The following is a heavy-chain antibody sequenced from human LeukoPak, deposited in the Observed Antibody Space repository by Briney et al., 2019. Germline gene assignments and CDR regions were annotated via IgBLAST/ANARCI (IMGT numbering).Heavy chain of an antibody. CDR3: VRQDYAGYFDY. CDR1: GYSISSSYY. D-gene: IGHD4/OR15-4a*01. CDR2: IYHSGNT. V-gene: IGHV4-38-2*02. J-gene: IGHJ4*02. Sequence: PSETLSLTCTVSGYSISSSYYWGWVRQPPGKGLEWIGTIYHSGNTYYNPSLKSRVTISVDTSKNQFSLKLNSVTAADPAVYYCVRQDYAGYFDYWGQGTLVTVSS.